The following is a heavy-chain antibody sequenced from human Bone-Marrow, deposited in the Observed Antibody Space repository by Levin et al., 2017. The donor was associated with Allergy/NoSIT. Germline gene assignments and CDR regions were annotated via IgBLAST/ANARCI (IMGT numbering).Heavy chain of an antibody. CDR1: GFNFNTCD. CDR2: ISRHSTYI. J-gene: IGHJ4*02. V-gene: IGHV3-21*01. CDR3: ARGSGFHSDGEFDY. Sequence: KTGGSLRLSCTASGFNFNTCDMNWVRQAPGKGLEWVSSISRHSTYIYYAESLKGRFTISRDNAKNSLYLQMNSLRPEDTAVYYCARGSGFHSDGEFDYWGQGTLLIVSS. D-gene: IGHD3-10*01.